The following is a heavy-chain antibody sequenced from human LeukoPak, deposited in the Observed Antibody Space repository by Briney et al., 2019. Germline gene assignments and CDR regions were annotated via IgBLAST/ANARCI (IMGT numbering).Heavy chain of an antibody. CDR1: GGSISSGSYY. CDR3: ARLVDTAMVRGFDY. D-gene: IGHD5-18*01. Sequence: PSETLSLTCTVSGGSISSGSYYWSWIRQPAGKGLEWIGRIYTSGSTNYNPSLKSRVTISVDTSKNQFSLKRSSVTAADTAVYYCARLVDTAMVRGFDYWGQGTLVTVSS. J-gene: IGHJ4*02. V-gene: IGHV4-61*02. CDR2: IYTSGST.